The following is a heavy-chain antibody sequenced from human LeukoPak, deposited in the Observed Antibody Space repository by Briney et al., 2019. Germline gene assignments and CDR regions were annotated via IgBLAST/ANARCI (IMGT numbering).Heavy chain of an antibody. J-gene: IGHJ6*03. CDR1: GVSISSGSNY. V-gene: IGHV4-39*01. D-gene: IGHD3-22*01. Sequence: PSETLSLTCSVSGVSISSGSNYWGWIRQPPGKTLEWIGSIYHSGSTYYNPSLKSRVTISVDTSKNQFSLKLSSVTAADTAVYYCARHKYYDSSGYYLDYYYYYMDVWGKGTTVTISS. CDR2: IYHSGST. CDR3: ARHKYYDSSGYYLDYYYYYMDV.